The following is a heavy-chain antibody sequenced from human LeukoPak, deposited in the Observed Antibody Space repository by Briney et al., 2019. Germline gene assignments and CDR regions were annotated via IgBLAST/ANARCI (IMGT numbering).Heavy chain of an antibody. D-gene: IGHD3-10*01. V-gene: IGHV1-2*02. CDR1: GYTFTGYY. CDR3: ARESYYGSGSYYPFHLFHYYYGMDV. CDR2: INPNSGGT. Sequence: ASVKVSCKASGYTFTGYYMHWVRQAPGQGLEWMGWINPNSGGTNYAQKFQGRVTMTRDTSISTAYTELSRLRSDDTAVYYCARESYYGSGSYYPFHLFHYYYGMDVWGQGTTVTVSS. J-gene: IGHJ6*02.